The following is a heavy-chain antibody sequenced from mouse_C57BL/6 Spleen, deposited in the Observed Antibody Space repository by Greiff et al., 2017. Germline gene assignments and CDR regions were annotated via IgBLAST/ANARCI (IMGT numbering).Heavy chain of an antibody. CDR3: AREGPTVVAHYFDY. CDR2: ISYDGSN. Sequence: EVKLLESGPGLVKPSQSLSLTCSVTGYSITSGYYWNWIRQSPGNKLEWMGYISYDGSNNYNPSLKNRISITRDTSKNQFFLKLNSVTTEDTATYYCAREGPTVVAHYFDYWGQGTTLTVSS. V-gene: IGHV3-6*01. J-gene: IGHJ2*01. CDR1: GYSITSGYY. D-gene: IGHD1-1*01.